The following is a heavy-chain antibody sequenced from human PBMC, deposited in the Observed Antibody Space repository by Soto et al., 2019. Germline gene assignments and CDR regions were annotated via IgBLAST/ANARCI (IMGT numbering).Heavy chain of an antibody. CDR3: ARSKKWYYNYYSLDV. D-gene: IGHD1-26*01. CDR1: GYSFTTSW. J-gene: IGHJ6*02. V-gene: IGHV5-10-1*01. CDR2: IDPGDSST. Sequence: GESLKISCQGAGYSFTTSWISWVRQMPGKGLEWMGKIDPGDSSTNYSPSFGGHITISVDRSINTAHLQFSSLKAADTAVYYCARSKKWYYNYYSLDVWGQGTLVTVSS.